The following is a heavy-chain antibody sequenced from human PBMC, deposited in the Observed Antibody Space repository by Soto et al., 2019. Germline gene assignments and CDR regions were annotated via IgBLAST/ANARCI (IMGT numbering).Heavy chain of an antibody. CDR2: ISTYSGDT. D-gene: IGHD3-22*01. CDR3: ATDSAMIGGMDV. Sequence: ASVKVSCKASGYTFFTYDISWVRQAPGQGLEWMGWISTYSGDTKYAQKFQGRVTMTTDTSTTTAYMELSSLRSEDTAVYYCATDSAMIGGMDVWGQGTTVTVSS. CDR1: GYTFFTYD. J-gene: IGHJ6*02. V-gene: IGHV1-18*01.